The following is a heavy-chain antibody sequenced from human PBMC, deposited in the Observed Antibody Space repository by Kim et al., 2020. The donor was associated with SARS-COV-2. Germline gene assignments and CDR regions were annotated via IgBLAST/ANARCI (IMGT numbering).Heavy chain of an antibody. Sequence: SETLSLTCTVSGGSISSGGYYWSWIRQHPGKGLEWIGYIYYSGSTYYNPSLKSRVTISVDTSKNQFSLKLSSVTAADTAVYYCARDAPPPSIWFGELYKDTSDAFDIWGQGTMVTVSS. CDR1: GGSISSGGYY. D-gene: IGHD3-10*01. V-gene: IGHV4-31*03. CDR3: ARDAPPPSIWFGELYKDTSDAFDI. J-gene: IGHJ3*02. CDR2: IYYSGST.